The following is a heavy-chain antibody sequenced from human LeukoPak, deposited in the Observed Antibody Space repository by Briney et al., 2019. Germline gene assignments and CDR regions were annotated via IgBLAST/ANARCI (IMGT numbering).Heavy chain of an antibody. D-gene: IGHD2-2*01. Sequence: SETPSPTCTVSGGSISSGGYYWSWIRQHPGKGLEWIGYIYYSGSTYYNPSLKSRVTISVDTSKNQFSLKLSSVTAADTAVYYCARYCSSTSCYYFDYWGQGTLVTVSS. CDR1: GGSISSGGYY. V-gene: IGHV4-31*03. CDR3: ARYCSSTSCYYFDY. J-gene: IGHJ4*02. CDR2: IYYSGST.